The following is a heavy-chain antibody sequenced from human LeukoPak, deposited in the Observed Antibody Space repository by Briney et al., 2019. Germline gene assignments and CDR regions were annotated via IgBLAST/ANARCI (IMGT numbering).Heavy chain of an antibody. CDR3: ATQSYGLFAY. CDR2: IQQDGSNK. Sequence: GGSLRLSCAASGFTFSSYAMSWVRQAPGKGLEWVANIQQDGSNKFYADSVKGRFTISRDNARKSLYLQMNSLRPDDTAVYYCATQSYGLFAYWGQGTLVTVSS. V-gene: IGHV3-7*01. J-gene: IGHJ4*02. CDR1: GFTFSSYA. D-gene: IGHD4-17*01.